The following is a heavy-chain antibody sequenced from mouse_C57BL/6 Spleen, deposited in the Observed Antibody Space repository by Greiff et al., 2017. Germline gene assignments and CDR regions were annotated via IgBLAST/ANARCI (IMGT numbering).Heavy chain of an antibody. CDR3: ARLITTVFFDY. D-gene: IGHD1-1*01. Sequence: VQLKQSGPGLVKPSQSLSLTCSVTGYSITSGYYWNWIRQFPGNKLEWMGYISYDGSNNYNPSLKNRISITRDTSKNQFFLKLNSVTTEDTATYYCARLITTVFFDYWGQGTTLTVSS. CDR1: GYSITSGYY. V-gene: IGHV3-6*01. J-gene: IGHJ2*01. CDR2: ISYDGSN.